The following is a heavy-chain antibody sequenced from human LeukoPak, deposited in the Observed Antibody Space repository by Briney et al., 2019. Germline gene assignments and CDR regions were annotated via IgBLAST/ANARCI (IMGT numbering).Heavy chain of an antibody. CDR3: ARSNIAVRRGDNWFDP. D-gene: IGHD6-6*01. Sequence: ASVKDSCKASGYTFTDCYMHWVRQAPGQGLEWMGWIGPNSGGTNYAQKFQGRVTMTRDSSISTAYMELTRLISDDTAVYYCARSNIAVRRGDNWFDPWGQGTLVTVSS. CDR1: GYTFTDCY. J-gene: IGHJ5*02. V-gene: IGHV1-2*02. CDR2: IGPNSGGT.